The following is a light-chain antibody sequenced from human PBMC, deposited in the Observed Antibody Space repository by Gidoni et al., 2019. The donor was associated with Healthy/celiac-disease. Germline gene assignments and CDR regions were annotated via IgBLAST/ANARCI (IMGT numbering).Light chain of an antibody. CDR1: QSVSSSY. CDR3: QQYGSSPALT. V-gene: IGKV3-20*01. CDR2: GAS. J-gene: IGKJ4*01. Sequence: DIVLPQSPGTLSLSPGERATLSCRASQSVSSSYLAWYQQKPGQAPRLLIYGASSRATGIPDRFSGSGSGTDVTLTISRLEPEDFAVYYCQQYGSSPALTFXGXTKVEIK.